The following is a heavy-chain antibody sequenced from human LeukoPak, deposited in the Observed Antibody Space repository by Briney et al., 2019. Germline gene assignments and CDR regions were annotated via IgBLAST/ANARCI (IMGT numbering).Heavy chain of an antibody. V-gene: IGHV7-4-1*02. CDR3: ARVAEYSSGWYDPFDY. Sequence: GASVKVSCKASGYSFTSYAMNWVRQAPGQGLEWVGWINTNTGNPTYAQGFTGRCVFSLDTSVSTAYLQISSLKAEDTAVYSCARVAEYSSGWYDPFDYWGQGTLVTVSS. CDR2: INTNTGNP. D-gene: IGHD6-19*01. J-gene: IGHJ4*02. CDR1: GYSFTSYA.